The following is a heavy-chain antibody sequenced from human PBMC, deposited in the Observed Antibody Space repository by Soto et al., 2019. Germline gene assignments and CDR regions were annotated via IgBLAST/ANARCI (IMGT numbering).Heavy chain of an antibody. D-gene: IGHD2-2*01. Sequence: QVQLVESGGGVVQPGRSLTLSCVASGFTFTSHGMHWVRQAPGKGLEWGAVIRYDGSNRQYADSVKGRFTISRDNSKNTLYLQMNSLRVEDTAVYYCARPRASIYCSGTACYVGNGFDAGCQGTLVTVSS. CDR2: IRYDGSNR. V-gene: IGHV3-33*01. CDR3: ARPRASIYCSGTACYVGNGFDA. J-gene: IGHJ5*02. CDR1: GFTFTSHG.